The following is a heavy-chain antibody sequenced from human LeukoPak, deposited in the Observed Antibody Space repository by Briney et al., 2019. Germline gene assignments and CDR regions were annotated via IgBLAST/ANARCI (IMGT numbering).Heavy chain of an antibody. V-gene: IGHV3-74*03. CDR3: AKDRIRDYGDYVWDYFDY. CDR2: IESDGRRT. D-gene: IGHD4-17*01. J-gene: IGHJ4*02. CDR1: GFTFSSTW. Sequence: PSGGSLRLSCAASGFTFSSTWMHWVRQVPGKELVWVARIESDGRRTTYAESVKGRFTISRDNAKNTLYLQMNSLRAEDTAVYYCAKDRIRDYGDYVWDYFDYWGQGTLVTVSS.